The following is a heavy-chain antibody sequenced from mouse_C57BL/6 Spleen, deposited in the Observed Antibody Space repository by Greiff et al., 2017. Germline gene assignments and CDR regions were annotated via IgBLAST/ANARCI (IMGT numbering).Heavy chain of an antibody. Sequence: EVMLVESGPELVKPGASVKISCKASGYSFTGYYMNWVKQSPEKSLEWIGEINPSTGGTTYNQKFKAKATLTVDKSSSTAYMQLKSLTSEDSAVYYCAREDGDYEGDYFDYWRQGTTLTVSS. J-gene: IGHJ2*01. D-gene: IGHD2-4*01. CDR3: AREDGDYEGDYFDY. V-gene: IGHV1-42*01. CDR2: INPSTGGT. CDR1: GYSFTGYY.